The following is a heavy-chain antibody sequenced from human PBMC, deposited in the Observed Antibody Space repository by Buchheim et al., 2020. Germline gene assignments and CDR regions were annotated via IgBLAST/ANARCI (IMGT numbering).Heavy chain of an antibody. V-gene: IGHV3-23*01. CDR2: ISGSGGST. CDR1: GFTFSSYA. J-gene: IGHJ4*02. Sequence: EVQLLESGGGLVQPGGSLRLSCAASGFTFSSYAMSWVRQAPGKGLEWVSAISGSGGSTYYADSVKGRFTISRANSKDTLYLQMNSLRADDTAVYYCAKSLYIPIFGVVIIPSALFDYWGQGTL. CDR3: AKSLYIPIFGVVIIPSALFDY. D-gene: IGHD3-3*01.